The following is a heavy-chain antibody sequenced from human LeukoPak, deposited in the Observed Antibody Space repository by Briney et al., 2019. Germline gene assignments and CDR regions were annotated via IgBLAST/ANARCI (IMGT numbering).Heavy chain of an antibody. V-gene: IGHV4-59*01. CDR1: GGSISGYY. D-gene: IGHD1-14*01. CDR2: IYYSGST. CDR3: VRANHFDY. J-gene: IGHJ4*02. Sequence: SETLSLTCTVSGGSISGYYWSWFRQPPGKGLEWIGDIYYSGSTNYNPSLKSRVTISVDTSENQFSLKLSSVTAADTAVYYCVRANHFDYWGQGTLVTVSS.